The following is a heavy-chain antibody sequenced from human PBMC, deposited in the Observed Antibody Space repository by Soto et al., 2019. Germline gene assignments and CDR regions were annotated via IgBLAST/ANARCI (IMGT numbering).Heavy chain of an antibody. CDR1: GGTFSSYA. CDR3: ARLPLKGPGAFEI. V-gene: IGHV1-69*13. J-gene: IGHJ3*02. CDR2: IIPILGTA. Sequence: SVKVSCKASGGTFSSYAISWVRQAPGQGLEWMGGIIPILGTANYAQKFQGRVTITADESTSTAYMELSSLRSEDTAVYYCARLPLKGPGAFEIWGQGTMVTVSS.